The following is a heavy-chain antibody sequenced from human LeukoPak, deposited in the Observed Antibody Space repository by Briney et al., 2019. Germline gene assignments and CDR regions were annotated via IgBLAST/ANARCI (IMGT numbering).Heavy chain of an antibody. Sequence: SETLSLTCTVSGVSVSSGSYYWSWIRQPPGKGLEWIGYIYYSGSTNYNPSLKSRVTISVDTSKNHFSLKLSSVTAADTAVYYCARFSNSSSHYGMDVWGQGTTVTVSS. V-gene: IGHV4-61*03. D-gene: IGHD3-22*01. J-gene: IGHJ6*02. CDR1: GVSVSSGSYY. CDR3: ARFSNSSSHYGMDV. CDR2: IYYSGST.